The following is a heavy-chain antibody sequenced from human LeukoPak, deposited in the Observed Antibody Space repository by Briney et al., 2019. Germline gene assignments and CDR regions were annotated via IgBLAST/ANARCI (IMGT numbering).Heavy chain of an antibody. D-gene: IGHD3-10*01. V-gene: IGHV1-2*06. J-gene: IGHJ4*02. CDR3: ASLYGSGSYYGGDFDY. CDR2: INPNSGGT. Sequence: ASVKVSCKASGYTFTGYYMHWVRQAPGQGLEWMGRINPNSGGTNYAQKFQGRVTMTRDTSISTAYMELSRLRSDATAVYYCASLYGSGSYYGGDFDYWGQGTLVTVSS. CDR1: GYTFTGYY.